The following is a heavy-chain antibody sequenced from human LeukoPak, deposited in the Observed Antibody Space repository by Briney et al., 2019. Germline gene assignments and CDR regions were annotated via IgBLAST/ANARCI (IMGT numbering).Heavy chain of an antibody. D-gene: IGHD3-3*01. Sequence: ASVKVSCKASGYTFTSYDINWVRQATGQGLEWMGWMNPNSGNTGYAQKFQGRVTITRNTSISTAYMELSSLRSEDTAVYYCARASADDFWSGYSYYYYYMDVRGKGTTVTVSS. CDR3: ARASADDFWSGYSYYYYYMDV. CDR1: GYTFTSYD. CDR2: MNPNSGNT. V-gene: IGHV1-8*03. J-gene: IGHJ6*03.